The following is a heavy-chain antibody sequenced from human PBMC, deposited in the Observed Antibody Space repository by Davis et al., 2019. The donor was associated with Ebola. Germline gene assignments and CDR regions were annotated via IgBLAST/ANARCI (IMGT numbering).Heavy chain of an antibody. J-gene: IGHJ4*02. Sequence: GESLKISCAASGFTFSSYAMHWVRQAPGKGLEWVAVISYDGSNKYYADSVKGRFTISRDNAKNSLYLQMNSLRAEDTAVYYCARVNYYDSSGYVVDYWGQGTLVTVSS. CDR1: GFTFSSYA. CDR3: ARVNYYDSSGYVVDY. V-gene: IGHV3-30-3*01. D-gene: IGHD3-22*01. CDR2: ISYDGSNK.